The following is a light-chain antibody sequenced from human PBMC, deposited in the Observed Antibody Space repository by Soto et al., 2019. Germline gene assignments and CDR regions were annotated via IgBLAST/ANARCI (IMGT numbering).Light chain of an antibody. CDR2: DAS. CDR1: QSISSY. V-gene: IGKV1-39*01. Sequence: DIQMTQSPSSLSASVGDRVTITCRASQSISSYLNWYQQKPGKAPKLLIYDASSLQSGVPSRFSGSGSATDFTLTISSLQPEDFATYYCQQSYSTHLTFGGGTKVEVK. CDR3: QQSYSTHLT. J-gene: IGKJ4*01.